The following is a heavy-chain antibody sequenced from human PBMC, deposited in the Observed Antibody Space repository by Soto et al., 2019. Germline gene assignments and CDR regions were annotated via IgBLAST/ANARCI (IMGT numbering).Heavy chain of an antibody. V-gene: IGHV3-30*18. CDR3: AKGEQWLVL. D-gene: IGHD6-19*01. Sequence: PERSMRRSCAASGFTFSSYGMHWVRQAPGKGLEWVAVISYDGSNKYYADSVKGRFTISRDNSKNTLYLQMNSLRAEDTAVYYCAKGEQWLVLWGQGTLVTVSS. CDR2: ISYDGSNK. J-gene: IGHJ4*02. CDR1: GFTFSSYG.